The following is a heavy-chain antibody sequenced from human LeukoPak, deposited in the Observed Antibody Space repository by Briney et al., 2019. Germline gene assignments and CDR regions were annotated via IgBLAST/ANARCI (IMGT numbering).Heavy chain of an antibody. J-gene: IGHJ4*02. Sequence: SETLSLTCTVSGGSISSSSYYWGWIRQPPGKGLEWIGGIYYSGSTYYHPSLKSRFTISVDTTKNQFSLKLSSVTAADTAVYYCARDYYDSSPGDYWGQGTLVTVSS. CDR2: IYYSGST. V-gene: IGHV4-39*07. CDR3: ARDYYDSSPGDY. D-gene: IGHD3-22*01. CDR1: GGSISSSSYY.